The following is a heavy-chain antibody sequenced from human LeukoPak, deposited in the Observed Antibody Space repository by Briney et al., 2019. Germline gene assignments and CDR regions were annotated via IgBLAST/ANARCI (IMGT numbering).Heavy chain of an antibody. CDR3: ASNIGYCSSTSCYTSGIFDY. CDR2: IIPIFGTA. J-gene: IGHJ4*02. Sequence: GASVKVSCKASGGTFSSSAISWVRQAPGQGLEWMGGIIPIFGTANYAQKFQGRVTITTDESTSTAYMELRSLRSEDTPVYYCASNIGYCSSTSCYTSGIFDYWGQGTLVTVPS. CDR1: GGTFSSSA. D-gene: IGHD2-2*02. V-gene: IGHV1-69*05.